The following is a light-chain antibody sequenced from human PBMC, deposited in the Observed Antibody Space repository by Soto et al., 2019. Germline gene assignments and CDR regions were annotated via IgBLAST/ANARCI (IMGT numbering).Light chain of an antibody. Sequence: QSVLTQPPSLSGAPGQRITISCTGTSSNLGAAFAVQWYQQLPGAAPKLLIYYNNNRPSGVPDRFSGSKSGSSASLAISGLRSEDEADYYCATWDDSLSGWVFGGGTKPPS. CDR1: SSNLGAAFA. CDR2: YNN. CDR3: ATWDDSLSGWV. J-gene: IGLJ3*02. V-gene: IGLV1-40*01.